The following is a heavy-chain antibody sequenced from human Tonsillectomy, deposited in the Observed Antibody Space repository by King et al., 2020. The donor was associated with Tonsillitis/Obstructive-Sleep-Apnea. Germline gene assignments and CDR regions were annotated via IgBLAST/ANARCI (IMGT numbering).Heavy chain of an antibody. D-gene: IGHD6-6*01. V-gene: IGHV4-34*01. Sequence: VQLQQWGAGLLKPSETLSLTRAVYGGSFSGYYWSWIRQPPGKGLEWIGEINHSGSTNYNPSLKSRVTISVDTSKNQFSLKLSSVTAADTAVYYCARSYLSSPLYNWFDPWGQGTLVTVSS. J-gene: IGHJ5*02. CDR3: ARSYLSSPLYNWFDP. CDR1: GGSFSGYY. CDR2: INHSGST.